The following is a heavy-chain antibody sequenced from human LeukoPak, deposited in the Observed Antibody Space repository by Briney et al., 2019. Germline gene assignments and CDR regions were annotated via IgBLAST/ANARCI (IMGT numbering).Heavy chain of an antibody. V-gene: IGHV3-43*01. Sequence: GGSLRLSCAASGFTFDDYTMHWVRQAPGKGLEWVSLISWDGGSTYYADSVKGRFTISRDNSKNSLYLQMNSLRTEDTALYYCAKDIAYSSSWYPGYGMGVWGQGTTVTVSS. CDR3: AKDIAYSSSWYPGYGMGV. D-gene: IGHD6-13*01. CDR1: GFTFDDYT. CDR2: ISWDGGST. J-gene: IGHJ6*02.